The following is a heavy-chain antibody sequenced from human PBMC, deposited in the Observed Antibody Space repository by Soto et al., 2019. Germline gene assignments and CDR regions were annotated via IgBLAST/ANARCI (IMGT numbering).Heavy chain of an antibody. CDR3: ARDPSPYTSGWYGVDF. V-gene: IGHV3-30*04. CDR2: ISYDGTNK. J-gene: IGHJ4*01. Sequence: GSLRLSCAASGFMFSAYAMLWVRQAPGKGLEWVAAISYDGTNKYYADSVKGRFTISRDNSKNTLFLQMNSLRAEDTAVYYCARDPSPYTSGWYGVDFWGHGTLVTVSS. CDR1: GFMFSAYA. D-gene: IGHD6-19*01.